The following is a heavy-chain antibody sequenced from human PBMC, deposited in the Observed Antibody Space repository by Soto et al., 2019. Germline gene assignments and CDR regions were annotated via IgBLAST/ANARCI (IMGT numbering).Heavy chain of an antibody. J-gene: IGHJ6*02. V-gene: IGHV6-1*01. CDR3: ARDWGIWSGYYGYYYYGMDV. Sequence: PSQTLSLTCAISGDSVSSNSAAWNWLRQSPSRGLEWLGRTYYRSKWYNDYAVSVKSRITINPDTSKNQFSLQLNSVTPEDTAVYYCARDWGIWSGYYGYYYYGMDVWGQGTTVTVSS. D-gene: IGHD3-3*01. CDR2: TYYRSKWYN. CDR1: GDSVSSNSAA.